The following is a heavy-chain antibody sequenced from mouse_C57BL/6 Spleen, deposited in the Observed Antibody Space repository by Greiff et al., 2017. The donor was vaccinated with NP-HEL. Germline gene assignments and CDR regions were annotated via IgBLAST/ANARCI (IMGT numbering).Heavy chain of an antibody. CDR1: GYTFTSYW. V-gene: IGHV1-53*01. J-gene: IGHJ2*01. CDR2: INPSNGGT. CDR3: AGWGYNGEIVNY. D-gene: IGHD2-2*01. Sequence: QVQLQQSGTELVKPGASVKLSCKASGYTFTSYWMHWVKQRPGQGLEWIGNINPSNGGTNYNEKFKSKATLTVDKSSSTAYMQLSSLTSEDSAVYYCAGWGYNGEIVNYWGQGTTLTVSS.